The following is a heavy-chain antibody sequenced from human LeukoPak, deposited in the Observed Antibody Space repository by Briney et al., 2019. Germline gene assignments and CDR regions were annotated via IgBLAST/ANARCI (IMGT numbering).Heavy chain of an antibody. CDR2: INPNSGGT. Sequence: ASVKVSCKASGYTFTGYYMHWVRQAPRQGLEWMGRINPNSGGTNYAQKFQGRVTMTRDTSISTAYMELSRLRSDDTAVYYCARDPRSSGWYIPDYWGQGTLVTVSS. D-gene: IGHD6-19*01. CDR3: ARDPRSSGWYIPDY. CDR1: GYTFTGYY. J-gene: IGHJ4*02. V-gene: IGHV1-2*06.